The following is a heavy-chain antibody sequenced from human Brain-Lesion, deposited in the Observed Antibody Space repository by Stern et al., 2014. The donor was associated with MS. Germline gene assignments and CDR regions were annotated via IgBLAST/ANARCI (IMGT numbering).Heavy chain of an antibody. D-gene: IGHD2-2*01. CDR3: ARGRVVPGFQYYATDV. J-gene: IGHJ6*02. Sequence: VQLEESGPGLVKPSQTLSLSCTVSGGSISSGGYYWSWIRQPPGKGLEWIGRIFNSGSTSDTPSLKSRRPLSIETATHPFSLTLNPMTAADTAVYYCARGRVVPGFQYYATDVWGQGTTVIVSS. V-gene: IGHV4-61*02. CDR2: IFNSGST. CDR1: GGSISSGGYY.